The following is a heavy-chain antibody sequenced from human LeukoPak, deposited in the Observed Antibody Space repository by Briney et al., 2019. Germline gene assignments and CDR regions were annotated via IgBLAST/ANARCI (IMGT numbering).Heavy chain of an antibody. J-gene: IGHJ5*02. D-gene: IGHD3-10*01. Sequence: SETLSPTCTVSGGSISSSSYYWGWIRQPPGKGLEWIGSIYYSGSTYYNPSLKSRVTISVDTSKNQFSLKLSSVTAADTAVYYCAREYYYGSGSYHWGQGTLVTVSS. CDR1: GGSISSSSYY. V-gene: IGHV4-39*07. CDR2: IYYSGST. CDR3: AREYYYGSGSYH.